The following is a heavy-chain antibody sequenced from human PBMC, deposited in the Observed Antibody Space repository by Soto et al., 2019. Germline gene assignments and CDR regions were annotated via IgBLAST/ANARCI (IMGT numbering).Heavy chain of an antibody. V-gene: IGHV1-18*01. CDR1: GYTFTSYG. CDR3: ARAGYDYGDLEYFQH. CDR2: ISAYNGNT. D-gene: IGHD4-17*01. Sequence: QVQLVQSGAEVKKPGASVKVSCKASGYTFTSYGISWVRQAPGQGLEWMGWISAYNGNTNYAQKVQGRLTMTTDTSTSTAYMELRSLRSDDTAVYYCARAGYDYGDLEYFQHWGQGTLVTVSS. J-gene: IGHJ1*01.